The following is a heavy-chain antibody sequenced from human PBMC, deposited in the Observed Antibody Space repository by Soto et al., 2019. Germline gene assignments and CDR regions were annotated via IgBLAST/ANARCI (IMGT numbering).Heavy chain of an antibody. D-gene: IGHD3-22*01. Sequence: TRSLGCTVSGGSVNSGEYYWSWIRQHPGKGLEWIWTIYFSGTTYYNPSLNSRVTISVDTSKNQFSLNLSSLTSADTAVYYCARRDRSGFSYWLDTWGQGTLGTVSS. V-gene: IGHV4-31*03. CDR3: ARRDRSGFSYWLDT. J-gene: IGHJ5*02. CDR1: GGSVNSGEYY. CDR2: IYFSGTT.